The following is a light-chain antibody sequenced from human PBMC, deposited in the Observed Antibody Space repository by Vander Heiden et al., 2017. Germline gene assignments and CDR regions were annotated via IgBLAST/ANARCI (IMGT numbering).Light chain of an antibody. Sequence: QSALTQPPSASGSPGQSVTIPCPGTSSDVGGYNYVSWYQQHPGKAPKLMIYDVSKRPSGVPDRFSGSKSGNTASLTVSGLQAEDEADYYCSSYAGSNNPHVVFGGGTKLTVL. CDR3: SSYAGSNNPHVV. J-gene: IGLJ2*01. V-gene: IGLV2-8*01. CDR2: DVS. CDR1: SSDVGGYNY.